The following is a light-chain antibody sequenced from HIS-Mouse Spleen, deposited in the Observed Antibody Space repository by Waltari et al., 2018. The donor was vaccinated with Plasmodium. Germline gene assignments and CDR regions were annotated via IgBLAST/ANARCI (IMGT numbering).Light chain of an antibody. Sequence: SYELTHPPPVSASRGPTASITSSADALPTNQDNWYQQKSGQAPVLVIYEDSKRPSGIPERFSGSSSGTMATLTISGAQVEDEADYYCYSTDSSGNHRVFGGGTKLTVL. CDR1: ALPTNQ. CDR2: EDS. V-gene: IGLV3-10*01. CDR3: YSTDSSGNHRV. J-gene: IGLJ3*02.